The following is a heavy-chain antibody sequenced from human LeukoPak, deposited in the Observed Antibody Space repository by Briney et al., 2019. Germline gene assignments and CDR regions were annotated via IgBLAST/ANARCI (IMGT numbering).Heavy chain of an antibody. Sequence: ASVKVSCKASGYTFTAYHMHWVWQAPGQGLEWMGRIIPNSGATNYAQNFQGRVTMTRDTSISTAYMELSRLRSDDTAVYYCARGISGGFDIWGQGTMVTVSS. CDR1: GYTFTAYH. CDR3: ARGISGGFDI. CDR2: IIPNSGAT. D-gene: IGHD2-15*01. J-gene: IGHJ3*02. V-gene: IGHV1-2*06.